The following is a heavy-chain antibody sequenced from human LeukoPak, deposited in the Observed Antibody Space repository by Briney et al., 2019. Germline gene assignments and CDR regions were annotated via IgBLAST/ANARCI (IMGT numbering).Heavy chain of an antibody. CDR2: IYYSGST. J-gene: IGHJ4*02. CDR3: ARSYYYGSGSPPDY. Sequence: SETLSLTCTVSGGSISSSGYYWGWVRQPPGKGLEWIGYIYYSGSTNYNPSLKSRVTISVDTSKNQFSLKLSSVTAADTAVYYCARSYYYGSGSPPDYWGQGTLVTVSS. CDR1: GGSISSSGYY. D-gene: IGHD3-10*01. V-gene: IGHV4-61*05.